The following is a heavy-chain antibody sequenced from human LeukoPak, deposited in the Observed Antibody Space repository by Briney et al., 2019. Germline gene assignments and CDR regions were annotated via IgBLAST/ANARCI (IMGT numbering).Heavy chain of an antibody. CDR2: IYYSGST. J-gene: IGHJ4*02. V-gene: IGHV4-59*01. CDR1: GGSISSYY. Sequence: PSETLSLTCTVSGGSISSYYRSWIRQPPGKGLEWIGYIYYSGSTTYNPSLKSRVTISVDTSKNQFSLKLSSVTAADTAVYYCARANIPGNYFDYWGQGTLVTVSS. D-gene: IGHD2/OR15-2a*01. CDR3: ARANIPGNYFDY.